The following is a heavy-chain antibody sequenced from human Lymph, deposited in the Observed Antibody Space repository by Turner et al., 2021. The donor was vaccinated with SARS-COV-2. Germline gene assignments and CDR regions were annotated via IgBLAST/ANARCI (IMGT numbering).Heavy chain of an antibody. Sequence: EVQLVESGGGLVQPGGSLRLSCAASGFTFSSYRMNWVRQAPGKGLEWVSYISISSSTIYYADSVKGRFTISRDNAKNSLYLQMNSLRDEDTAVYYCARDRGGYGAYYYGMDVWGQGTTVTVSS. V-gene: IGHV3-48*02. CDR2: ISISSSTI. J-gene: IGHJ6*02. CDR3: ARDRGGYGAYYYGMDV. CDR1: GFTFSSYR. D-gene: IGHD2-15*01.